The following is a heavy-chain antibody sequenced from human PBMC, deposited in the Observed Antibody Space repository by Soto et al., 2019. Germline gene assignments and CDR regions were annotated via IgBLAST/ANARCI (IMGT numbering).Heavy chain of an antibody. D-gene: IGHD6-6*01. CDR3: AREAGGAARGYYGMDV. Sequence: SETLSLTCTVSGGSISSYYWSWIRQPPGKGLEWIGYIYYSGSTNYNPSLKSRVTISVDTSKNQFSLKLSSVTAADTAVYYCAREAGGAARGYYGMDVWGQGTTVTVSS. J-gene: IGHJ6*02. V-gene: IGHV4-59*01. CDR1: GGSISSYY. CDR2: IYYSGST.